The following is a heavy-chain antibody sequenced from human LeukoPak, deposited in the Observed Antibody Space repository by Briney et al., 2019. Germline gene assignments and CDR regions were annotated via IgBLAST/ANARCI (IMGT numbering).Heavy chain of an antibody. CDR1: GFTFSSYA. J-gene: IGHJ4*02. CDR3: AKAAKAPLGGYDFWSGYYENFDY. D-gene: IGHD3-3*01. V-gene: IGHV3-23*01. CDR2: ISGSGGGT. Sequence: PGGSLRLSCAASGFTFSSYAMSWVRQAPGKGLEWVSAISGSGGGTYYADSVKGRFTISRDNSKNTLYLQMNSLRAEDTAVYYCAKAAKAPLGGYDFWSGYYENFDYWGQGTLVTVSS.